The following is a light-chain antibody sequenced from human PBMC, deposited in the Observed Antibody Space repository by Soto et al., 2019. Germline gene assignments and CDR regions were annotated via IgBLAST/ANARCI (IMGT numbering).Light chain of an antibody. CDR3: QQYNSYPLT. J-gene: IGKJ1*01. CDR1: QSICSS. CDR2: AAA. Sequence: MTQSPATLSASLGDRATISCRASQSICSSLAWYQQTPGQAPNLLIYAAASWASMVPTRFSGSGSGTEFTLTISSLQSDDVAYYYCQQYNSYPLTFGQGTKVDIK. V-gene: IGKV1-5*01.